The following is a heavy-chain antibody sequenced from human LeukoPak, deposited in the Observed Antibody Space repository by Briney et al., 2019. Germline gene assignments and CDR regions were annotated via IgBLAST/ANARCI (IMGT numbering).Heavy chain of an antibody. V-gene: IGHV3-33*01. D-gene: IGHD5/OR15-5a*01. CDR1: GFTFSSYS. CDR2: IWYDGSNK. J-gene: IGHJ6*02. Sequence: GGSLRLSCAASGFTFSSYSMHWVRQAPGKGLEWVAVIWYDGSNKYYADSVKGRFTISRDNSKNTLYLQMNSLRAEDTAVYYCARDGHPSTAYGMDVWGQGTTVTVSS. CDR3: ARDGHPSTAYGMDV.